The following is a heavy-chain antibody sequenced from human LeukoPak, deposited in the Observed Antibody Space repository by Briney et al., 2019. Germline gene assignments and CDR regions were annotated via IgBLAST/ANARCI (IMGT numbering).Heavy chain of an antibody. V-gene: IGHV1-2*02. CDR2: INPNSGGT. J-gene: IGHJ4*02. D-gene: IGHD3-3*01. CDR1: GYTFTGYY. Sequence: ASVKVSCKASGYTFTGYYMHWVRQAPGQGLEWMAWINPNSGGTNYAQKFQGRVTMTRDTSISTAYMELSRLRSDDTAVYYCARDRASGYSDFDYWGQGTLVTVSS. CDR3: ARDRASGYSDFDY.